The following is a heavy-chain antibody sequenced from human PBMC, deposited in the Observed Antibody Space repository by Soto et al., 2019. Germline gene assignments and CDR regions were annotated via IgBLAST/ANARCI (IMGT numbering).Heavy chain of an antibody. Sequence: SETLSLTCTVSGGSISSYYWSWIRQPPGKGLEWIGYIYYSGSTNYNPSLKSRVTISVDTSKNQFSLKLSSVTAADTAVYYCARHDPPVTLFDYWGQGTLVTVSS. CDR3: ARHDPPVTLFDY. CDR2: IYYSGST. CDR1: GGSISSYY. V-gene: IGHV4-59*08. J-gene: IGHJ4*02. D-gene: IGHD4-17*01.